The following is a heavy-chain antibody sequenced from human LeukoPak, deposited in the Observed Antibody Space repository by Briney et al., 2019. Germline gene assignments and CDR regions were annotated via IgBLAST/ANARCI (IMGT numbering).Heavy chain of an antibody. CDR2: INHSGST. V-gene: IGHV4-34*01. CDR1: GGSFSGYY. J-gene: IGHJ5*02. Sequence: PSETLSLTCAVYGGSFSGYYWSWILQPPGKGLEWIGEINHSGSTNYNPSLKSRVTISVDTSKNQFSLKLSSVTAADTAVYYCARGRGGIAARHTYNWFDPWGQGTLVTVSS. D-gene: IGHD6-6*01. CDR3: ARGRGGIAARHTYNWFDP.